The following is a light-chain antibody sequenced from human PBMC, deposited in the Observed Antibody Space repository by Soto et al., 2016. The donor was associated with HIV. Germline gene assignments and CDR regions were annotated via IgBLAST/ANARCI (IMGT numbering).Light chain of an antibody. V-gene: IGLV3-21*03. CDR2: DDS. J-gene: IGLJ2*01. Sequence: SYELTQPRSVSVAPGKTARITCGGSNIGSESVHWYQQKPGQAPVLVVHDDSERPSGIPERFSGSNSGNTATLTISRVEAGDEADYYCQVWDASTDLVVFGGGTKLTVL. CDR1: NIGSES. CDR3: QVWDASTDLVV.